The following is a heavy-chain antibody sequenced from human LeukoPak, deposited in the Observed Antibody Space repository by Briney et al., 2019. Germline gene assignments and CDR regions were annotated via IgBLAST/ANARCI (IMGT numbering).Heavy chain of an antibody. J-gene: IGHJ3*01. Sequence: SETLSLTCTVSGGSISSYYWSWIRQPPGKGLEWIASIRHDGHTYYNASLKSQVTISIDMSRNQFSLRLNSLTAADTAVYYCARQVATKGEWAFDVWGQGTMVTVSS. D-gene: IGHD5-12*01. V-gene: IGHV4-59*05. CDR2: IRHDGHT. CDR3: ARQVATKGEWAFDV. CDR1: GGSISSYY.